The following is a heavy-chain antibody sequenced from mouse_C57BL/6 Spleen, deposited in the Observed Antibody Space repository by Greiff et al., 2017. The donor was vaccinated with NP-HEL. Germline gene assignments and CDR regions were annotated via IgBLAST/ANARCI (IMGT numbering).Heavy chain of an antibody. CDR1: GYTFTDYY. J-gene: IGHJ2*01. D-gene: IGHD2-3*01. Sequence: EVQLQQSGPVLVKPGASVKMSCKASGYTFTDYYMNWVKQSHGKSLEWIGVINPYNGGTSYNQKFKGKATLTVDKSSSTAYMELNSLTSEDSAVYYCARSDGYYEGDYWGQGTTLTVSS. CDR2: INPYNGGT. V-gene: IGHV1-19*01. CDR3: ARSDGYYEGDY.